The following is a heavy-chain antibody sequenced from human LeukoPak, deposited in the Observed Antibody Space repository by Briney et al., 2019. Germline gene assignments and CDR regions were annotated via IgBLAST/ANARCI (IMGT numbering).Heavy chain of an antibody. J-gene: IGHJ6*02. CDR3: ARGGMHCSSTSCYGMDV. V-gene: IGHV1-18*01. CDR1: GYTFTSYG. Sequence: ASVKVSCKASGYTFTSYGISWVRQAPGQGLELMGWISAYNGNTNYAQKLQGRVTMTTDTSTSTAYMELRSLRSDDTAVYYCARGGMHCSSTSCYGMDVWGQGTTVTVSS. CDR2: ISAYNGNT. D-gene: IGHD2-2*01.